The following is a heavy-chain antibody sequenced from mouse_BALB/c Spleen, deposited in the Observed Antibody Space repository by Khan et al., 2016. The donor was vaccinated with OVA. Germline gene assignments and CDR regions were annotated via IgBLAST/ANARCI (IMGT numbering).Heavy chain of an antibody. Sequence: QIQLVQSGPKLKKPGETVKISCKASGYTFTNYVMNWVKQSPGKGLKWMGWINTYTGEPTYADDFKGRFAFSLETSASTAYLQINSLKHEDTATYFCTRFHGGYWGQGTTLTVSS. J-gene: IGHJ2*01. V-gene: IGHV9-3-1*01. CDR3: TRFHGGY. CDR2: INTYTGEP. CDR1: GYTFTNYV.